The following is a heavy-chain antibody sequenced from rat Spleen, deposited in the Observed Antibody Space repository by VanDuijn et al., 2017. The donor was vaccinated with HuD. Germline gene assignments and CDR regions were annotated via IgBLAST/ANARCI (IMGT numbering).Heavy chain of an antibody. J-gene: IGHJ2*01. Sequence: QVQLKESGPGLVQPSQTLSLTCTVSGLSLTSNSLSWIRQPPGKGLEWLGVIWTGGGTAYNSALKSRLSISRDTSKNQVFLKMNGLQTNDTGTYYCARDLYDLDYWGQGVMVTVST. CDR2: IWTGGGT. CDR3: ARDLYDLDY. V-gene: IGHV2-47*01. CDR1: GLSLTSNS.